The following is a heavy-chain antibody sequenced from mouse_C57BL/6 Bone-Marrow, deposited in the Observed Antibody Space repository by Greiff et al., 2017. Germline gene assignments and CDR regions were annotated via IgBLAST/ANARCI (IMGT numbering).Heavy chain of an antibody. J-gene: IGHJ4*01. CDR2: ISSGGSYT. D-gene: IGHD1-1*01. Sequence: EVQRVESGGDLVKPGGSLKLSCAASGFTFSSYGMSWVRQTPDKRLEWVATISSGGSYTYYPDSVKGRYTISRDNAKNTLYLQMSSLKSEDTAMYCCARRGRSRYAMGYWGQGTSVTVSS. V-gene: IGHV5-6*01. CDR1: GFTFSSYG. CDR3: ARRGRSRYAMGY.